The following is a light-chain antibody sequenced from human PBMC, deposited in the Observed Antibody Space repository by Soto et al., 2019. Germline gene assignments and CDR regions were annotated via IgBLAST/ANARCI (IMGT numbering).Light chain of an antibody. CDR1: SSNIGAGFD. CDR2: ADN. J-gene: IGLJ1*01. V-gene: IGLV1-40*01. CDR3: SSYSISTAYL. Sequence: QSVLTQPPSVSGAPGQRVTISCTGSSSNIGAGFDVQWYQQLPGTAPKLLIYADNNRPSGVPDRFSGSKSGASASLAITGLQAEDEADYFCSSYSISTAYLFGTGTKVTVL.